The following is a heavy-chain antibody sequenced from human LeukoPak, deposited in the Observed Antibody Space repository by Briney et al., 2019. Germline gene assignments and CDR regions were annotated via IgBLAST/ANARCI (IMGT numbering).Heavy chain of an antibody. J-gene: IGHJ2*01. CDR2: INPNSGGT. CDR3: ARHPGKVTNDWYFDL. CDR1: GYTFTGYY. V-gene: IGHV1-2*02. Sequence: ASVNVSCKASGYTFTGYYMHWVRQAPGQGLEWMGWINPNSGGTNYAQKFQGRVTMTRDTSITTAYMELSRLSSDDTAVYYCARHPGKVTNDWYFDLWGRGTLVTVSS. D-gene: IGHD4-23*01.